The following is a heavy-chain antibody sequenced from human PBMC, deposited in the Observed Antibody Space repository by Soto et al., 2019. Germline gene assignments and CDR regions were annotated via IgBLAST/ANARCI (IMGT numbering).Heavy chain of an antibody. J-gene: IGHJ6*02. CDR2: IYWDDDK. CDR1: GFSLSTSGVG. Sequence: QITLKESGPTLVKPTQTLTLTCTFSGFSLSTSGVGVGWIRQPPGKALEWLALIYWDDDKRYSPSLKSRLTITKDTSKHQVVLTMTNMDPVDTATYYCAHRGGYPPRSRYGMDVWGQGTTVPVSS. V-gene: IGHV2-5*02. D-gene: IGHD3-16*01. CDR3: AHRGGYPPRSRYGMDV.